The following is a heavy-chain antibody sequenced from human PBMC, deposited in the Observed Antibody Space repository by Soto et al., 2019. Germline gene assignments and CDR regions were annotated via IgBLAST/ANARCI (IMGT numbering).Heavy chain of an antibody. CDR3: ARHLRVGAIDAFDI. J-gene: IGHJ3*02. D-gene: IGHD1-26*01. CDR1: GYSFTKYW. CDR2: IYPGDSDT. Sequence: GESLKISCQGSGYSFTKYWIGWVRQMPGRGLEWMGIIYPGDSDTRYSPSFQGQVTIPVDKSIYTAHLQWSSLKASDTAMYYCARHLRVGAIDAFDIWGQGTMVTVSS. V-gene: IGHV5-51*01.